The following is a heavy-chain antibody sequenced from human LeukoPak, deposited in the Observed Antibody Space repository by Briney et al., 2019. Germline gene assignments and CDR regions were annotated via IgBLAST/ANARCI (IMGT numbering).Heavy chain of an antibody. CDR3: ARTPATGGFFRTLEAWSDP. Sequence: SETLSLTCTVSGASINDYYWTWIRQPPGKGLEWIGNIFRRGSTNYNPSLKSRVTISVEPSKNQFSLKLSPVTAADTAVYYCARTPATGGFFRTLEAWSDPWGQGTLVTVSS. J-gene: IGHJ5*02. CDR1: GASINDYY. CDR2: IFRRGST. V-gene: IGHV4-59*13. D-gene: IGHD3-3*01.